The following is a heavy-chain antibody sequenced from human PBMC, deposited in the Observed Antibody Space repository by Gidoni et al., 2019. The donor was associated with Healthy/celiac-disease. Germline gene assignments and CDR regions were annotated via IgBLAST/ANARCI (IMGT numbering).Heavy chain of an antibody. Sequence: EVQLLESGGGWVEPGGSLRLSCADSGFTFSSYAMSWVRQAPGKGLEWVSAISGSGSSTYDADSVNGRFTISRDNSKNTLYLQITSLRAEDTAVYYCAKDPPDYGDYTSDFDYWGQGTLVTVSS. V-gene: IGHV3-23*01. CDR1: GFTFSSYA. D-gene: IGHD4-17*01. J-gene: IGHJ4*02. CDR2: ISGSGSST. CDR3: AKDPPDYGDYTSDFDY.